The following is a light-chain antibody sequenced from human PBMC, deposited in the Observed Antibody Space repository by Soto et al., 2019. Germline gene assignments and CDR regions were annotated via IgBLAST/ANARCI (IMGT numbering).Light chain of an antibody. CDR3: KQSYSKPGT. CDR2: AAS. Sequence: DIQMTQSPSSLSASVEDTVTITCRASQSISTYLNWYQQKPGKAPSLLIYAASSLQSGVPSRFRGSGSETDFTLTISSLQPEDFATYYWKQSYSKPGTFGQGTKLESK. CDR1: QSISTY. J-gene: IGKJ2*01. V-gene: IGKV1-39*01.